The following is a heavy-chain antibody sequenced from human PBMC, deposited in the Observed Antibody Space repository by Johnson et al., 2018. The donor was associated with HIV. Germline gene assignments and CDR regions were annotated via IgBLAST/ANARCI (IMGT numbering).Heavy chain of an antibody. CDR3: AKTISGCYLYDAFDI. J-gene: IGHJ3*02. D-gene: IGHD6-19*01. CDR2: ISGSGGST. CDR1: GFTFSSYA. V-gene: IGHV3-23*04. Sequence: VQLVESGGGLAQPGGALRLSCAASGFTFSSYAMSWVRQAPGKGLEWVSGISGSGGSTYYADSVRGRVTISRDNSKKTRYLQMKSLRAEETATYYWAKTISGCYLYDAFDIWGQGTMVTVSS.